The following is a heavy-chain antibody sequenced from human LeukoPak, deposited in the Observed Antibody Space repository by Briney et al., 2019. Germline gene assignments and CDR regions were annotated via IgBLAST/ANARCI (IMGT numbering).Heavy chain of an antibody. CDR1: GGSFSGYY. D-gene: IGHD3-16*02. CDR3: AREALEFGGVIASYYFDY. J-gene: IGHJ4*02. CDR2: INHSGST. Sequence: SETLSLTCAVYGGSFSGYYWSWIRQPPGKGLEWIGEINHSGSTNYNPSLKSRVTISVDTSKNQFSLKLSSVTAADTAVYYCAREALEFGGVIASYYFDYWGQGTLVTVSS. V-gene: IGHV4-34*01.